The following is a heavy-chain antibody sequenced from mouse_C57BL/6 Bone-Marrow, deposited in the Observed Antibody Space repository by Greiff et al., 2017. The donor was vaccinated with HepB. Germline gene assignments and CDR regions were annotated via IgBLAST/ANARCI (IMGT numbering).Heavy chain of an antibody. Sequence: EVKLVESGGGLVQPGGSLKLSCAASGFTFSDYYMYWVRQTPEKRLEWVAYISNGGGSTYYPDTVKGRFTISRDNAKNTLYLQMSRLKSEDTAMYYCAIHSNLGFAYWGQGTLVTVSA. D-gene: IGHD2-5*01. CDR1: GFTFSDYY. CDR3: AIHSNLGFAY. J-gene: IGHJ3*01. CDR2: ISNGGGST. V-gene: IGHV5-12*01.